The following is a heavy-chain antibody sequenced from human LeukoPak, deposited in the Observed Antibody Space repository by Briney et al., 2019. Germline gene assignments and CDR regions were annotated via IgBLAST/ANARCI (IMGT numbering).Heavy chain of an antibody. CDR1: GGSISSYY. CDR2: IYYSGST. Sequence: SETLSLTCTASGGSISSYYWSWIRQPPGKGLEWIGYIYYSGSTNYNPSLKSRVTISVDTSKNQFSLKLSSVTAADTAVYYCARAGNYGSGSYLSDYWSQGTLVTVSS. D-gene: IGHD3-10*01. J-gene: IGHJ4*02. CDR3: ARAGNYGSGSYLSDY. V-gene: IGHV4-59*01.